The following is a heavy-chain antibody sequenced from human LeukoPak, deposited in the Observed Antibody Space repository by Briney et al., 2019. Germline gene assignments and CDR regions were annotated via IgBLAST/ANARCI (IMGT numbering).Heavy chain of an antibody. CDR3: ARGTYYYDSSGSGAFDI. CDR2: INPSGGST. D-gene: IGHD3-22*01. Sequence: ASVTVSFKASGYTFSNYYMHWVRQAPGQGLEWMGIINPSGGSTSYEQKFQGRVTMTRDTSTSTVYMEMSSLTSEDTAVYCCARGTYYYDSSGSGAFDIWGQGTMVTVSS. CDR1: GYTFSNYY. J-gene: IGHJ3*02. V-gene: IGHV1-46*01.